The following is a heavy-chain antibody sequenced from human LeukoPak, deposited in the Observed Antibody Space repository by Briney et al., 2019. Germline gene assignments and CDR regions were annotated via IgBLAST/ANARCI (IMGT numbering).Heavy chain of an antibody. Sequence: GGSLRLSCAASGFTFSSYAMHWVRQAPGKGLEWVAVISYDGSNKYYADSVKGRFTISRDNSKNTLYLQMNGLRAEDTAVYYCASSGVPQQYFDYWGQGTLVTVSS. D-gene: IGHD2-2*01. J-gene: IGHJ4*02. CDR2: ISYDGSNK. V-gene: IGHV3-30-3*01. CDR1: GFTFSSYA. CDR3: ASSGVPQQYFDY.